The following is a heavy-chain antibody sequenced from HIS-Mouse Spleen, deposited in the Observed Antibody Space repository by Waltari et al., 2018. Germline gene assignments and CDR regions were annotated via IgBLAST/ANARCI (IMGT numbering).Heavy chain of an antibody. CDR2: IYYSGSN. CDR3: AREIPYSSSWYDWYFDL. Sequence: QLQLQESGPGLVKPSETLSLTCTVSGGSISSSSYYWGWIRQPPGKGLEWIGSIYYSGSNYSNPSRKSRVTISVDTSKNQFSLKLSSVTAADTAVYYCAREIPYSSSWYDWYFDLWGRGTLVTVSS. V-gene: IGHV4-39*07. D-gene: IGHD6-13*01. J-gene: IGHJ2*01. CDR1: GGSISSSSYY.